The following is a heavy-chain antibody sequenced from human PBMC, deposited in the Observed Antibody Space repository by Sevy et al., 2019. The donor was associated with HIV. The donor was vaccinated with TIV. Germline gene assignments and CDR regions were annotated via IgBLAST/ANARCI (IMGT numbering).Heavy chain of an antibody. J-gene: IGHJ6*02. CDR2: ISYDGINK. CDR1: GFIFSNYA. Sequence: GGSLRLSCAASGFIFSNYAMHWVRQAPGKGLEWVAVISYDGINKYNADSVKGRFTISTDNSKNTLYVQMNSLRAEDTAVYYCARDSNSGYYYYYAMDVWGQGTTVTVSS. CDR3: ARDSNSGYYYYYAMDV. V-gene: IGHV3-30-3*01. D-gene: IGHD1-26*01.